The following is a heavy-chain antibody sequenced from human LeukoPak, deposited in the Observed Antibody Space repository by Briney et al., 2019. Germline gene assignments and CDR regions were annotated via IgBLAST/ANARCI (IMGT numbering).Heavy chain of an antibody. CDR1: GYSFTSYW. CDR2: IYPGDSDT. D-gene: IGHD3-22*01. J-gene: IGHJ3*02. Sequence: GEPLKISCKGSGYSFTSYWIGWVRQMPGKGLEWMGIIYPGDSDTRYSPSFQGQVTISADKSFSTAYLQWSSLKASDTAMYYCASLTYYYDSSGMAFDIWGQGTMVTVSA. CDR3: ASLTYYYDSSGMAFDI. V-gene: IGHV5-51*01.